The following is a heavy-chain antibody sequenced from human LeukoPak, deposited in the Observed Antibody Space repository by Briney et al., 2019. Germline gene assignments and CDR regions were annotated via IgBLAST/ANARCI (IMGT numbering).Heavy chain of an antibody. J-gene: IGHJ6*03. D-gene: IGHD4-23*01. V-gene: IGHV1-69*05. Sequence: SVKVSCKASGGTFSSYAISWVRQAPGQGLEWMGRIIPIFGTANYAQKFQGRVTITTDESTSTAYMELSSLRSEDTAVYYCARGGGNSRLGGYYYYYLDVWGKGTTVTVSS. CDR2: IIPIFGTA. CDR1: GGTFSSYA. CDR3: ARGGGNSRLGGYYYYYLDV.